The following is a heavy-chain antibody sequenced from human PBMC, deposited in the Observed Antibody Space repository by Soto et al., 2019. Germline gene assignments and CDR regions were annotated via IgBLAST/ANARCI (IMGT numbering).Heavy chain of an antibody. D-gene: IGHD2-21*01. V-gene: IGHV4-31*03. CDR1: GGSINSGGYY. Sequence: QVQLQESGPGLVKPSETLSLTCTVSGGSINSGGYYWSWIRQHPGKGLDWIGYTYPSGNTYYNPPHKSRVIISVDTSKNQFFLRLSSVTAADTAVYYCARGLYGEYAIPNFDRWGQGTLVTVSS. CDR2: TYPSGNT. J-gene: IGHJ4*02. CDR3: ARGLYGEYAIPNFDR.